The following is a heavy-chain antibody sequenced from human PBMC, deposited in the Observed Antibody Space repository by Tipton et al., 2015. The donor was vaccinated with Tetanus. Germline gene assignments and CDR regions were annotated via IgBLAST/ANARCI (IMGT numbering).Heavy chain of an antibody. Sequence: VQLVQSGGEVKKPGESLKISCKGSGYILNNYWIGWVRQKPGKGLEWMGIIYPGDSDTRYSPSSQGQVSFSADKSINTAFLQWSSLKASDTAMYYCARLYPSPTGNGYFDYWGQGTLVTVSS. D-gene: IGHD2-8*01. V-gene: IGHV5-51*01. CDR3: ARLYPSPTGNGYFDY. CDR2: IYPGDSDT. CDR1: GYILNNYW. J-gene: IGHJ4*02.